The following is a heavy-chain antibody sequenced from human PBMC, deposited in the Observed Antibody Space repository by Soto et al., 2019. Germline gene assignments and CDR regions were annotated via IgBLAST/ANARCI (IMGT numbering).Heavy chain of an antibody. V-gene: IGHV3-7*02. CDR3: ARGNYYDSSGYYSASYFDY. D-gene: IGHD3-22*01. CDR2: IKQDGSNK. Sequence: PGGSLRLSCAASGFTFSSYWMSWVRQAPGKGLEWVANIKQDGSNKYYADSVKGRFTISRDNSKNTLYLQMNSLRAEDTAVYYCARGNYYDSSGYYSASYFDYWGQGTLVTVSS. J-gene: IGHJ4*02. CDR1: GFTFSSYW.